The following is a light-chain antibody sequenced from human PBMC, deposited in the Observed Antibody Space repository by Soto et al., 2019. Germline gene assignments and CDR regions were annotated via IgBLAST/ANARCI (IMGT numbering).Light chain of an antibody. CDR2: DVT. CDR3: SSYTTSNTRQIV. CDR1: SSDVGGYNY. J-gene: IGLJ1*01. Sequence: LTQPASVSGSPGQSITISCTGASSDVGGYNYVSWYQHHPGKAPKLIIYDVTNRPSGVSNPFSGSKSGNTASLTISGLQPEDEADYYCSSYTTSNTRQIVFGTGTKVTVL. V-gene: IGLV2-14*03.